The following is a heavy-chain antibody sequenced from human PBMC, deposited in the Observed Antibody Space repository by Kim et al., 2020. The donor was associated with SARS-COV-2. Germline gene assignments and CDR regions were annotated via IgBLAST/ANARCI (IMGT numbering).Heavy chain of an antibody. CDR3: ARVAWGYSYSADWAV. V-gene: IGHV3-30*04. Sequence: GGSLRLSCVASGFTFSIYSMHWVRQAPGKGLEWVAFISNGGRYIEYEVSVRGRFTISRDNSKNTLYLQMNSLRVKDTAMDYCARVAWGYSYSADWAVWG. CDR1: GFTFSIYS. D-gene: IGHD1-26*01. CDR2: ISNGGRYI. J-gene: IGHJ6*03.